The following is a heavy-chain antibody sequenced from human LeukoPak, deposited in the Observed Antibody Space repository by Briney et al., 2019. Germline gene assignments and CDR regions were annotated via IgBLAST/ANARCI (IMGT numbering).Heavy chain of an antibody. V-gene: IGHV1-2*02. CDR3: ASRRDGYNDPDY. D-gene: IGHD5-24*01. CDR1: GYTFTGYY. J-gene: IGHJ4*02. CDR2: INPNSGGT. Sequence: ASVTVSCKASGYTFTGYYMHWVRLAPGQGLEWMGWINPNSGGTNYAQKFQGRVTMTRDTSISTAYMELSRLRSDDTAVYYCASRRDGYNDPDYWGQGTLVTVSS.